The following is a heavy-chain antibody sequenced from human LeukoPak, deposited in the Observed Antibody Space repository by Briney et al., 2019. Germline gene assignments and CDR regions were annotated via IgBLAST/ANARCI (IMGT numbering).Heavy chain of an antibody. CDR3: ARDRRFYSGSYYSYYYYGMDV. CDR1: GFTFSSYE. J-gene: IGHJ6*02. Sequence: GGSLRLSCAASGFTFSSYEMNWVRQAPGKGLEWVSYISSSGSTIYYADSVKGRFTISRDNAKNSLYLQMNSLRAEDTAVYYCARDRRFYSGSYYSYYYYGMDVWGQGTTVTVSS. V-gene: IGHV3-48*03. D-gene: IGHD1-26*01. CDR2: ISSSGSTI.